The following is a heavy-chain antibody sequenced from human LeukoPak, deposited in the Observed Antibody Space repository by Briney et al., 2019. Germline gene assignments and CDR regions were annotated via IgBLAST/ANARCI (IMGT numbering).Heavy chain of an antibody. V-gene: IGHV4-59*01. Sequence: SETLSLTCTVSGGSISSYYWSWIRQPPGKGLEWIGYIYYSGSTNYNPSLKSRVTISVDTSKNQFSLKLSSVTAADTAVYYCARSVDTAMVEGYYFDYWGQGTLVTVSS. CDR3: ARSVDTAMVEGYYFDY. D-gene: IGHD5-18*01. CDR1: GGSISSYY. J-gene: IGHJ4*02. CDR2: IYYSGST.